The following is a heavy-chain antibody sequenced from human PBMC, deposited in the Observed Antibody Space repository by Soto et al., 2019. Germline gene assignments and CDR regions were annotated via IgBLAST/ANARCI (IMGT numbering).Heavy chain of an antibody. J-gene: IGHJ4*02. D-gene: IGHD3-22*01. CDR1: GFTFSWFG. V-gene: IGHV3-48*02. CDR2: ISSGSNTI. CDR3: ARDSSSSYYYFDY. Sequence: EVQVVESGGGLLQPGGSLRLSCAASGFTFSWFGMNWVRQAPGKGLEWVSYISSGSNTINYAESVRGRFTISRDNAKNSLYLQMNSLRDDDTAVYYCARDSSSSYYYFDYWGQGTLVTVSS.